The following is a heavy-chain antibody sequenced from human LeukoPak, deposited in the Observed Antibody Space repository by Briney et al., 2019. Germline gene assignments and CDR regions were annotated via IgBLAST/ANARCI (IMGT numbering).Heavy chain of an antibody. Sequence: AGGSLRLSCSASGFTFSSYAMHWVRQAPGKGLEYVSAISSNGGSTYYADSVKGRFTISRDNSKNTLYLQMSSLRAEVTAVYYCVKSITIFGVVPFDPWGQGTLVTVSS. D-gene: IGHD3-3*01. V-gene: IGHV3-64D*06. J-gene: IGHJ5*02. CDR3: VKSITIFGVVPFDP. CDR2: ISSNGGST. CDR1: GFTFSSYA.